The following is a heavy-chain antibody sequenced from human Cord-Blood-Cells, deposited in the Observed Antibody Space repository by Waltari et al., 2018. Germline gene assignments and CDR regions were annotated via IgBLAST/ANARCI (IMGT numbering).Heavy chain of an antibody. CDR2: ISAYNGTT. CDR1: GYTFTSYG. Sequence: QVQLVQSGAEVKKPGASVKVSCKASGYTFTSYGISWVRQAPGQGLEWMGWISAYNGTTNYAQKLQGRVPMTTATSTSTAYMELRNLRSDDTAVYYCAGTWAGDCGYFDYWGQGTLVTVSS. J-gene: IGHJ4*02. D-gene: IGHD2-21*01. CDR3: AGTWAGDCGYFDY. V-gene: IGHV1-18*01.